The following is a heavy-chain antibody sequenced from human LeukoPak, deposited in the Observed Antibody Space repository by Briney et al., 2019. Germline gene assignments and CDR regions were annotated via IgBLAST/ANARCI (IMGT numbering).Heavy chain of an antibody. J-gene: IGHJ4*02. D-gene: IGHD3-10*01. CDR2: IKQDGSEK. CDR1: GFTFSSYA. Sequence: GGSLRLSCAASGFTFSSYAMSWVRQAPGKGLEWVANIKQDGSEKYYVDSVKGRFTISRDNAKNSLYLQMNSLRAEDTAVYYCASDREYYYGSGSFDYWGQGTLVTVSS. CDR3: ASDREYYYGSGSFDY. V-gene: IGHV3-7*04.